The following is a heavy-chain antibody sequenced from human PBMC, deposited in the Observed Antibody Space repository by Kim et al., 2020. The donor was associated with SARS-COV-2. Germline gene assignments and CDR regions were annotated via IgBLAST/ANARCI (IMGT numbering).Heavy chain of an antibody. D-gene: IGHD3-22*01. J-gene: IGHJ4*02. V-gene: IGHV3-74*01. CDR2: INSDGSST. Sequence: GGSLRLSCAASGFTFSSYWMHWVRQAPEKGLVWVSRINSDGSSTSYADSVKGRFTISRDNAKNTLYLQMNSLRAEDTAVYYCARGRVSYYYDSSGDYWGQGTLVTVSS. CDR1: GFTFSSYW. CDR3: ARGRVSYYYDSSGDY.